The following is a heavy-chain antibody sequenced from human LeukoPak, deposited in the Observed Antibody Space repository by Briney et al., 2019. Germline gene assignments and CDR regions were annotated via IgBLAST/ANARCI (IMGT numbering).Heavy chain of an antibody. J-gene: IGHJ6*04. CDR2: ISSSSSYT. CDR3: ASRGGSSGWYGDYYYGMDV. V-gene: IGHV3-11*06. Sequence: GGPLRLSCAASSFTYSEYYKSWLRDAPGKALEWVSYISSSSSYTHCADSVKCRFTISRDNAKNSLYLQMNSLRAEDTAVYYGASRGGSSGWYGDYYYGMDVWGKGTTVTVSS. D-gene: IGHD6-19*01. CDR1: SFTYSEYY.